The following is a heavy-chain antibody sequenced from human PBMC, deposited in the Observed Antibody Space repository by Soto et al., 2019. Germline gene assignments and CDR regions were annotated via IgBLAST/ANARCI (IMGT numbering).Heavy chain of an antibody. V-gene: IGHV3-21*01. CDR1: GFTFSSYS. J-gene: IGHJ6*02. CDR2: ISSSSSYI. CDR3: ARDSPGSYYDFWSGYYRAPNYYYGMDV. D-gene: IGHD3-3*01. Sequence: GSLRLSCAASGFTFSSYSMNWVRQAPGKGLEWVSSISSSSSYIYYADSVKGRFTISRDNAKNSLYLQMNSLRAEDTAVYYCARDSPGSYYDFWSGYYRAPNYYYGMDVWGQGTTVTVSS.